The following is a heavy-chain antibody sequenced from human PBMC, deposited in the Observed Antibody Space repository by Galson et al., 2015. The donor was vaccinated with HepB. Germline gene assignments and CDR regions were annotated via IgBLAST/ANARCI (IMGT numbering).Heavy chain of an antibody. CDR2: LHSSGSI. CDR1: GGSISSGSYY. Sequence: TLSLTCSVSGGSISSGSYYWSWIRQPAGKGLEWIGRLHSSGSIHYNPSLMGRGAMSVDTSKNQFSLKLSSVTAADTAVYYCAKEQATITMSDFYYYMDVWGKGTTVTVSS. CDR3: AKEQATITMSDFYYYMDV. V-gene: IGHV4-61*02. J-gene: IGHJ6*03. D-gene: IGHD4-11*01.